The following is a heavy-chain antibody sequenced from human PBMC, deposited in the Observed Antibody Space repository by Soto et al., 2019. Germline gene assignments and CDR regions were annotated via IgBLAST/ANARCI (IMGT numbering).Heavy chain of an antibody. CDR3: AGARLHSLHYYYGMDV. J-gene: IGHJ6*02. D-gene: IGHD6-6*01. CDR1: GGSISSYY. Sequence: SETLSLTCTVSGGSISSYYWSWIRQPAGKGLEWIGRIYTSGSTNYNPSLKSRVTMSVDTSKNQFSLKLSSVTAADTAVYYCAGARLHSLHYYYGMDVWGQGTTVTVSS. CDR2: IYTSGST. V-gene: IGHV4-4*07.